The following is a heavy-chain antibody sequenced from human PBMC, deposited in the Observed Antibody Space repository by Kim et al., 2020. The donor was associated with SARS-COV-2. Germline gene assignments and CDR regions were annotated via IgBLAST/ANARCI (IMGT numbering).Heavy chain of an antibody. D-gene: IGHD3-10*01. V-gene: IGHV4-31*02. J-gene: IGHJ3*02. Sequence: YYNASLKSRISISIDASKNQFSLNLSSVTAADTAVYFCARVMVVPDAFDSWGQGTMVTVS. CDR3: ARVMVVPDAFDS.